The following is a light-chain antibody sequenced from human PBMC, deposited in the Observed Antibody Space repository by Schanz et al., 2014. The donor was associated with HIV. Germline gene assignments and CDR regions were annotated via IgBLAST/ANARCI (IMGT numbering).Light chain of an antibody. V-gene: IGLV1-47*01. Sequence: QSVLTQPPSASGTPGQRVTISCSGSSSNIGSHYVYWYHQLPGTAPKLLIYRNNQRPSGVPDRFSGSKSGTSASLAISGLRSEDEADYYCQSYDSTLTLYVFGTGTKLTVL. CDR3: QSYDSTLTLYV. CDR1: SSNIGSHY. CDR2: RNN. J-gene: IGLJ1*01.